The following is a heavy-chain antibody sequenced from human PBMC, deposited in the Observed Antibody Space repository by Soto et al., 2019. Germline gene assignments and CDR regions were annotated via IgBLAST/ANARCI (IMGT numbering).Heavy chain of an antibody. CDR3: TSGRIVVVAASRLAGY. D-gene: IGHD2-21*01. Sequence: EVQLVESGGGLLKPGESVRLSCAASGFSFDNAWMNWVRQAPGKGLEWVGRIQSKPYGEATDYAAPVKGRFTISRDDSKNTLELHMNSLKAEDSAVYYCTSGRIVVVAASRLAGYCGQGTLVTVSS. CDR2: IQSKPYGEAT. J-gene: IGHJ4*02. CDR1: GFSFDNAW. V-gene: IGHV3-15*07.